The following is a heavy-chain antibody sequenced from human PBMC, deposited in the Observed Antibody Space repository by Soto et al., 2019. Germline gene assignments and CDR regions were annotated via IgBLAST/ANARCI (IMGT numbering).Heavy chain of an antibody. CDR2: IDPSDSYT. CDR1: GYSFTSYW. D-gene: IGHD6-13*01. V-gene: IGHV5-10-1*01. CDR3: ARTAAAGKYYYGVDV. Sequence: GESLKIYCKGSGYSFTSYWISWVRQMPGKGLEWMGRIDPSDSYTNYSPSFQGHVTISADKSISTAYLQWSSLKASDTAMYYCARTAAAGKYYYGVDVWGQGTTVTVSS. J-gene: IGHJ6*02.